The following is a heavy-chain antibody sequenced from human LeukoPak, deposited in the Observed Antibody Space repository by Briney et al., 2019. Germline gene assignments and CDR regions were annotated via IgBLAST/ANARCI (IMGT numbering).Heavy chain of an antibody. CDR3: ARREGSTYYYTP. Sequence: SETLSPTCTVSGGSIRSSVYYWGWFRQPPGKGLEWIGSSYYSGTSYYNPSLKSRVTIFVDTPKNQFSLRLRSVTAADTTVYYCARREGSTYYYTPWGQGTLVTVPS. V-gene: IGHV4-39*01. J-gene: IGHJ5*02. CDR1: GGSIRSSVYY. CDR2: SYYSGTS. D-gene: IGHD3-22*01.